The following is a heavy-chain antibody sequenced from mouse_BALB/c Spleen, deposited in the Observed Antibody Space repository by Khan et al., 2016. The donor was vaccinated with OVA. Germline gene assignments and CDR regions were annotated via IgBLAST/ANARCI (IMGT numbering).Heavy chain of an antibody. V-gene: IGHV5-6*01. CDR3: SRQPGYYGSRSYFDY. D-gene: IGHD1-1*01. Sequence: EVQLQESGGDSVKPGGSLKLSCAASGFTFSSYGMSWVRRTPDKRLEWVATISSGGSYTYYPDSVKGRFTISRDNAKNTLYLQMSSLKSGDTAMYYCSRQPGYYGSRSYFDYWGQGTTLTVSS. CDR2: ISSGGSYT. J-gene: IGHJ2*01. CDR1: GFTFSSYG.